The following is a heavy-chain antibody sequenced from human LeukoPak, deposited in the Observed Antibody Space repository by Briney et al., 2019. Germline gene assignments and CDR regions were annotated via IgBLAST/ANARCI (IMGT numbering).Heavy chain of an antibody. D-gene: IGHD6-19*01. J-gene: IGHJ4*02. CDR2: ISSSSSYI. CDR1: EFTFSNAW. CDR3: ARGGRSYSSGWAN. V-gene: IGHV3-21*01. Sequence: PGGSLRLSCAASEFTFSNAWMSWVRQAPGKGLEWVSSISSSSSYIYYADSVKGRFTISRDNAKNSLYLQMNSLRAEDTAVYYCARGGRSYSSGWANWGQGTLVTVSS.